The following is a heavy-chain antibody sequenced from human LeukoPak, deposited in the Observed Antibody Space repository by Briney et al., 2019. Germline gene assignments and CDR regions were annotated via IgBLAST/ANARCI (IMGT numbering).Heavy chain of an antibody. CDR1: GGTFSSYA. D-gene: IGHD2-2*01. Sequence: GASVKVSCKASGGTFSSYAISWVRQAPGQGLEWMGRIIPILGIANYAQKFQGRVTITADKSTSTAYMELSSLRSEDTAVYYCARTLGYCSSTSCLWGSYYYYMDVWGKGTTVTVSS. V-gene: IGHV1-69*04. CDR3: ARTLGYCSSTSCLWGSYYYYMDV. J-gene: IGHJ6*03. CDR2: IIPILGIA.